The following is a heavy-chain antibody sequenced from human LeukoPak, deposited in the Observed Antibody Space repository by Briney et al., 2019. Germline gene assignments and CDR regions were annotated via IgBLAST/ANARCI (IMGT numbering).Heavy chain of an antibody. CDR2: INPSGGST. CDR3: ARASAQLGTAHSI. J-gene: IGHJ4*02. D-gene: IGHD5-18*01. Sequence: ASVKVSCKASGYTFTSYYMHWVQQAPGQGLEWMGIINPSGGSTSYAQKFQGRVTMTRDTSTSTVYMELSSLRSEDTAVYYCARASAQLGTAHSIWGQGTLVTVSS. V-gene: IGHV1-46*01. CDR1: GYTFTSYY.